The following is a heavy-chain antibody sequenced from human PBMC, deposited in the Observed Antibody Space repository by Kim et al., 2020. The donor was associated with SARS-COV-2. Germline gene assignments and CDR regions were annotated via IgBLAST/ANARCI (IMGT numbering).Heavy chain of an antibody. CDR1: GYSFTSYW. J-gene: IGHJ5*02. V-gene: IGHV5-51*01. CDR3: ARSSDCGGDCYPNWFDP. Sequence: GESLKISCKGSGYSFTSYWIGWVRQMPGKGLEWMGIIYPGDSDTRYSPSFQGQVTISADKSISTAYLQWSSLKASDTAMYYCARSSDCGGDCYPNWFDPWGQGTLVTVSS. D-gene: IGHD2-21*02. CDR2: IYPGDSDT.